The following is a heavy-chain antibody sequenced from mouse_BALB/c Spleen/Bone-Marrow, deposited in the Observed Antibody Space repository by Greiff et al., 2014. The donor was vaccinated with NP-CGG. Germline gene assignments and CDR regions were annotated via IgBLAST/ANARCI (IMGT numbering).Heavy chain of an antibody. Sequence: EVKLEESGGGLVKPGGSLKLSCAASGFTFSSYTMSWVRQTPEKRLEWVATISSGGSYTYYPDSVKGRFTISRDNAKNTLYLQMSSLKSEDTATYYCTRDGKGNYDYAMDYWGQGTSVTVSS. CDR3: TRDGKGNYDYAMDY. V-gene: IGHV5-6-4*01. CDR1: GFTFSSYT. J-gene: IGHJ4*01. D-gene: IGHD2-1*01. CDR2: ISSGGSYT.